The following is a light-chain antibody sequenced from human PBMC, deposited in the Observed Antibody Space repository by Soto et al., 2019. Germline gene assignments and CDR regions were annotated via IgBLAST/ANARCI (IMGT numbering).Light chain of an antibody. V-gene: IGLV2-14*03. CDR2: DVS. J-gene: IGLJ1*01. CDR3: SSYTSSITFYV. Sequence: SVLTQSASVSGSPGQSITISCTGTSSDVGGYNYVSWYQQHPGKAPKLMIYDVSNRPSGVSNRFSGSKSGNTASLTISGLQAEDEADYYCSSYTSSITFYVFGTGTKVTVL. CDR1: SSDVGGYNY.